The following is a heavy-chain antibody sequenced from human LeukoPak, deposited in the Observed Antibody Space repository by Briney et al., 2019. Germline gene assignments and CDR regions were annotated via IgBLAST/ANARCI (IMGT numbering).Heavy chain of an antibody. V-gene: IGHV3-23*01. CDR2: VSGSGDIT. D-gene: IGHD3-10*01. J-gene: IGHJ4*02. Sequence: GGSLRLSCAASGFTFSNAWMSWVRQAPGKGLEWVSGVSGSGDITYYADSVKGRFTISRDNAKNSLYLQMNSLRAEDTAVYYCAKPYWTKFGELLNFDYWGQGTLVTVSS. CDR3: AKPYWTKFGELLNFDY. CDR1: GFTFSNAW.